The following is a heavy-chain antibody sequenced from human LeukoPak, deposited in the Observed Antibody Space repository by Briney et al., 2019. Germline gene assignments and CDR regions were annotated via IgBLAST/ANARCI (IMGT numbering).Heavy chain of an antibody. CDR3: ARARRYYYDSSGYYGPYYFDY. CDR1: GFTFSSYA. CDR2: CNRSGGNT. D-gene: IGHD3-22*01. Sequence: GGSLRLSCAASGFTFSSYAMSWVRQAPGKGLEWVSTCNRSGGNTYFADSVKGRFTISRDNSKNTLYLQMNSLRAEDTAVYYCARARRYYYDSSGYYGPYYFDYWGQGTLVSVSS. V-gene: IGHV3-23*01. J-gene: IGHJ4*02.